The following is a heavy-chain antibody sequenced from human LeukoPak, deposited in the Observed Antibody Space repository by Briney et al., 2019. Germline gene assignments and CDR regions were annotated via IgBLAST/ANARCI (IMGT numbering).Heavy chain of an antibody. CDR1: GFTFSSYA. J-gene: IGHJ4*02. D-gene: IGHD5-24*01. Sequence: PGGSLRLSCAASGFTFSSYAMSWVRQAPGKGLAWVSAISGSGGSTYYADSVKGRFTISRDNSKNTLYLQMNSLRAEDTAVYYCAKCGHLKMATTYGDYWGQGTLVTVSS. V-gene: IGHV3-23*01. CDR3: AKCGHLKMATTYGDY. CDR2: ISGSGGST.